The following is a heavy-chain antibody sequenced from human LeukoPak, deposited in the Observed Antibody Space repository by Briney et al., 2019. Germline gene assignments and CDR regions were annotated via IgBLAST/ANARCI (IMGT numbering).Heavy chain of an antibody. Sequence: GGSLRLSCAASGFSFSSNSMNWVRQAPGKGLEWVSYISGSSSTIYYADSVKGRFTFSRDNAKNSLYLQMNSLRAEDTAVYYCARVRGGSGSSYAADAFDIWGQGTMVTVSS. V-gene: IGHV3-48*01. J-gene: IGHJ3*02. CDR3: ARVRGGSGSSYAADAFDI. CDR1: GFSFSSNS. CDR2: ISGSSSTI. D-gene: IGHD1-26*01.